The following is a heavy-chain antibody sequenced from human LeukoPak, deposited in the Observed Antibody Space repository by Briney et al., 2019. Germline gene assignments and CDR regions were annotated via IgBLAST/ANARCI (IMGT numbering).Heavy chain of an antibody. CDR1: GFTFDNNA. V-gene: IGHV3-9*01. J-gene: IGHJ4*02. D-gene: IGHD2-8*01. Sequence: PGGSLRLSCAASGFTFDNNAMHWVRQAPGKGLEWVSSINWKSDNMDYADSVKGRFTISRANARNSLYLQMNSLRVEDTALYYCAKEGSDCTNGICRYFDYWGQGTLVTVSS. CDR3: AKEGSDCTNGICRYFDY. CDR2: INWKSDNM.